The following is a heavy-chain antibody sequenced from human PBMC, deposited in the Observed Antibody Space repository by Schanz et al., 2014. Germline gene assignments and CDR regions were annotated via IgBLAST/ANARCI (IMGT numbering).Heavy chain of an antibody. D-gene: IGHD1-26*01. CDR3: ARARGWELQSNAFDI. CDR2: IHYSGST. Sequence: QVQLQESGPGLVKPSETLSLTCTVSNVSISSYYWSWIRQPPGKGLEWIGYIHYSGSTNYKASLKSRSTISATTSKTQFSLKLTSVTAADKDVYYCARARGWELQSNAFDIWGQGTMVTVSS. CDR1: NVSISSYY. J-gene: IGHJ3*02. V-gene: IGHV4-59*01.